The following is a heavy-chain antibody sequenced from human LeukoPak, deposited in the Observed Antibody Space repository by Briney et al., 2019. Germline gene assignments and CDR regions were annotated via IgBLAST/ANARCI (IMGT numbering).Heavy chain of an antibody. CDR2: MNPNSGNT. CDR3: ARGKKPWLAYNWFDP. Sequence: ASVKVSCKASGYTFTSYDINWVRQATGQGLEWMGWMNPNSGNTGYAQKFQGRVTITRNTSISTAYMELSSLRSEDTAVYYCARGKKPWLAYNWFDPWGQGTLVTVSS. V-gene: IGHV1-8*01. CDR1: GYTFTSYD. J-gene: IGHJ5*02. D-gene: IGHD6-19*01.